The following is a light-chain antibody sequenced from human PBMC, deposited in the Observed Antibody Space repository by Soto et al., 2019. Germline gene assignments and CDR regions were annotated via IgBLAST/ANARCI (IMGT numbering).Light chain of an antibody. J-gene: IGKJ4*01. CDR1: QSISRY. V-gene: IGKV3-11*01. CDR2: DAS. Sequence: IVLTQSPGTLSLSPGERATLSCRASQSISRYLVLYQQKPCQAPRLLIYDASNRVTGIPARFSGSGSGTDCTRTISSLEPEDFACYSCQQRDDWPLTFGGGTKVAIK. CDR3: QQRDDWPLT.